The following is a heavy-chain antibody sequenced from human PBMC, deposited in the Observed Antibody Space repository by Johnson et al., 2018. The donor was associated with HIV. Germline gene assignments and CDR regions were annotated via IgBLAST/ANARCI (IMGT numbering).Heavy chain of an antibody. CDR2: ISSSGSTI. V-gene: IGHV3-11*04. CDR3: ARGCRDGYTCDVFDV. J-gene: IGHJ3*01. CDR1: GFTVSSNY. D-gene: IGHD5-24*01. Sequence: VQLVESGGGLVQPGGSLRVSCAASGFTVSSNYMSWIRQAPGKGLEWVSYISSSGSTIYYADSVKGRFTISRDNAKNSLYLQMNSLRAEDTAVYFCARGCRDGYTCDVFDVWGQGTRVTVSS.